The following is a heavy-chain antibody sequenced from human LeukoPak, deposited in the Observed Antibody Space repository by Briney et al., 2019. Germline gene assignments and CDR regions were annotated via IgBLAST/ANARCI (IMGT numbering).Heavy chain of an antibody. CDR2: INHSGST. Sequence: SETLSLTCAVYGGSFSGYYWSWIRQPPGKGLEWIGEINHSGSTYYNPSLKSRVTISVDTSKNQFSLKLSSVTAADTAVYYCARPLYYDILTGPNWFDPWGQGTLVTVSS. V-gene: IGHV4-34*01. J-gene: IGHJ5*02. D-gene: IGHD3-9*01. CDR1: GGSFSGYY. CDR3: ARPLYYDILTGPNWFDP.